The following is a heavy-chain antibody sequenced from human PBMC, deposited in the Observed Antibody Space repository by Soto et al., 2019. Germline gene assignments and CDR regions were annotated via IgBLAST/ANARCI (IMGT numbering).Heavy chain of an antibody. Sequence: SGGGLIQPGGSLRLSCAASGFSFNTYAMNWVRQAPGKGLEWISYISSSSSRIYYADSVKGRFTLSRDNAKNSLYLQMNSLRAEDTAVYYCASDPGIAAAGMDYWGQGTLVTVSS. J-gene: IGHJ4*02. D-gene: IGHD6-25*01. CDR2: ISSSSSRI. CDR3: ASDPGIAAAGMDY. V-gene: IGHV3-48*04. CDR1: GFSFNTYA.